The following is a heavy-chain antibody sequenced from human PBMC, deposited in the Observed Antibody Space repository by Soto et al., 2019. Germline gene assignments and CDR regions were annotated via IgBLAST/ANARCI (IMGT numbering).Heavy chain of an antibody. V-gene: IGHV3-33*06. CDR3: AKTATYDYVWGDYRYFFDH. J-gene: IGHJ4*02. CDR1: GFTFSSYG. Sequence: GGSLRLSCAASGFTFSSYGMHWVRQAPGKGLEWVAVIWYDRTQYADGVKGRFTISRDNSKNTVDLQMTSLRAEDTATYYCAKTATYDYVWGDYRYFFDHWGQGTVVTVSS. D-gene: IGHD3-16*02. CDR2: IWYDRT.